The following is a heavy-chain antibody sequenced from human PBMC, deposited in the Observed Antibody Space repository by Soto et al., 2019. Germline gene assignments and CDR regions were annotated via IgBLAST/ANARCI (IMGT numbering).Heavy chain of an antibody. CDR2: IHNSGTS. V-gene: IGHV4-30-4*01. CDR3: VREERIAAPKLDY. J-gene: IGHJ4*02. CDR1: GGSIKSSDYD. D-gene: IGHD6-6*01. Sequence: PSETLSLTCTVSGGSIKSSDYDWSWTRQSPAKGLEWIGYIHNSGTSFYNPSLRGRVTVTLDTSRSQFSLTLASVTAADTAVYYCVREERIAAPKLDYWGQGIPVTVSS.